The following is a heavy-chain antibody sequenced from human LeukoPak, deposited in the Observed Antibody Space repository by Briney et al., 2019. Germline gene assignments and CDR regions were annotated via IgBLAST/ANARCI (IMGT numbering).Heavy chain of an antibody. CDR2: ISYDGRQK. V-gene: IGHV3-30-3*01. D-gene: IGHD3-22*01. Sequence: GGSLRLSCAASGFTFSEYAMHWVRQAPGKGLEWVAVISYDGRQKYYGDSVKGRFTISRDNPKNTLYLQMNSLRDDDTAVYYCARDSFSKVRYDSSGYYRYWGQGTLVTVSS. CDR1: GFTFSEYA. J-gene: IGHJ4*02. CDR3: ARDSFSKVRYDSSGYYRY.